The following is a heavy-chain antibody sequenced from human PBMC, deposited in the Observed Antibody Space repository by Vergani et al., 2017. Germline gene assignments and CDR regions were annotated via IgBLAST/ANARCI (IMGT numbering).Heavy chain of an antibody. CDR1: GFTSRYYG. CDR3: ATKSCGTPGCQIGYYRE. D-gene: IGHD1-1*01. J-gene: IGHJ1*01. Sequence: QVHLVESGGGVVQPGRSLRLSCVVSGFTSRYYGMHWFRQSPGKGLEWVAVISYDGTQKYYADSVKGRFTISRDNSKSTLYLQMNSLRTEDTAVYYCATKSCGTPGCQIGYYREWGQGTLVTVSS. V-gene: IGHV3-30*03. CDR2: ISYDGTQK.